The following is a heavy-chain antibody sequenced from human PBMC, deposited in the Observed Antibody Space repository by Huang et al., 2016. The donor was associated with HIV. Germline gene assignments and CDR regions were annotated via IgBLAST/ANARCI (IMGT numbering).Heavy chain of an antibody. J-gene: IGHJ4*02. CDR1: GESFSGYY. V-gene: IGHV4-34*01. D-gene: IGHD6-13*01. CDR2: INYSENT. Sequence: QVQLQQWGAGLLKPSETLSLICAVYGESFSGYYWNWIRQPPGKGLEWIGEINYSENTNYNPSLKSRVIISLDKSKNQFSLKLVSVTAADTAVYYCARGRVAAAGTLEFWGQGTLVTVSS. CDR3: ARGRVAAAGTLEF.